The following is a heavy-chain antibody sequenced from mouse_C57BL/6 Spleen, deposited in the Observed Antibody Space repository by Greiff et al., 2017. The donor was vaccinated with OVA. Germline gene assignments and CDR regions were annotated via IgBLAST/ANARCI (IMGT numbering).Heavy chain of an antibody. D-gene: IGHD2-1*01. Sequence: EVMLVESEGGLVQPGSSMKLSCTASGFTFSDYYMAWVRPVPEKGLEWVANINYDGSSTYYLDSLKSRFIISRDNAKNILYLQMSSLKSEDTATYYCAREEGSYGNDYAMDYWGQGTSVTVSS. V-gene: IGHV5-16*01. CDR3: AREEGSYGNDYAMDY. J-gene: IGHJ4*01. CDR2: INYDGSST. CDR1: GFTFSDYY.